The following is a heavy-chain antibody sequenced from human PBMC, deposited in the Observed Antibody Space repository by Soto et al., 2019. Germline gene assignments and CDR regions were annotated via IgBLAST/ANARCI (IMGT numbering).Heavy chain of an antibody. CDR1: GGSFSGYY. J-gene: IGHJ4*02. D-gene: IGHD3-9*01. CDR2: INHSGST. CDR3: ATTYDYDILTGYPGS. V-gene: IGHV4-34*01. Sequence: PSETLSLTCAVYGGSFSGYYWSWIRQPPGKGLEWIGEINHSGSTNYNPSLKSRVTISVDTSKNQFSLKLSSVTAADTAVYYCATTYDYDILTGYPGSWGQGTLVTVSS.